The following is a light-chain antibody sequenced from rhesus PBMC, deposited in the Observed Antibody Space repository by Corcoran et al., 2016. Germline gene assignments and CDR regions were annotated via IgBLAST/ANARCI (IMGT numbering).Light chain of an antibody. CDR3: QQHNSYPFT. CDR2: DAS. V-gene: IGKV1-25*01. J-gene: IGKJ3*01. CDR1: QGISKY. Sequence: DIQMTQSPSSLSASVGDTVTITCQASQGISKYLAWYQQKPGRAPKFLIYDASTLPSGGPSRFSGSGSGTVFSLTISSLQPEDLATYYCQQHNSYPFTFGPGTKLDI.